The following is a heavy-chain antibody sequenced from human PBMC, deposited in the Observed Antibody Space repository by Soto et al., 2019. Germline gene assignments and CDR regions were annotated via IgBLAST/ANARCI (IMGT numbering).Heavy chain of an antibody. CDR1: GGSFSGYY. CDR3: ARALVVVVDHGDSYIWFDP. D-gene: IGHD2-15*01. J-gene: IGHJ5*02. CDR2: INHSGST. Sequence: SETLSLTCAVYGGSFSGYYWSWIRQPPGKGLEWIGEINHSGSTNYNPSLKSRVTISVDTSKNQFSLKLSSVTAADTAVYYCARALVVVVDHGDSYIWFDPWGQGTLVTVSS. V-gene: IGHV4-34*01.